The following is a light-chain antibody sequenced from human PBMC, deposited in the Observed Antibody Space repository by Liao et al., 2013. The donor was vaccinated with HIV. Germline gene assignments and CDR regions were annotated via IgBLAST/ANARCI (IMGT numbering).Light chain of an antibody. V-gene: IGLV3-27*01. CDR2: KDS. CDR1: VLAKKY. J-gene: IGLJ2*01. Sequence: SYELTQPSSVSVSPGQTATITCSGHVLAKKYVRWFQQRPGQAPVVVMCKDSERPSGIPDRFSASRSGTTVTLTISGAQVEDEADYYCYSAAENNLVFGGGTKLTVL. CDR3: YSAAENNLV.